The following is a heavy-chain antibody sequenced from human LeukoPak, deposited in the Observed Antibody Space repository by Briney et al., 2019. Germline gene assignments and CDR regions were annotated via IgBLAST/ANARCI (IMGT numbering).Heavy chain of an antibody. V-gene: IGHV4-39*01. CDR1: GGSISSSRYY. CDR3: ARRGVVATPDANF. J-gene: IGHJ4*02. Sequence: SETLSLTCTASGGSISSSRYYWGWIRQPPGKGLEWIGGIYYTGSTYYNPSLRSRVSISVDTSKNQFTLKLSSVTAADTAVYYCARRGVVATPDANFWGQGTLVTVSS. D-gene: IGHD5-12*01. CDR2: IYYTGST.